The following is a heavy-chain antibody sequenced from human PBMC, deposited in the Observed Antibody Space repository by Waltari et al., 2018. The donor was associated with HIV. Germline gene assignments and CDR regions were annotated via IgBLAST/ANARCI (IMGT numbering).Heavy chain of an antibody. CDR1: GSTFGSYS. CDR2: ITSGSYM. V-gene: IGHV3-21*01. J-gene: IGHJ2*01. CDR3: ARQGGSYGPDWYFDL. D-gene: IGHD5-18*01. Sequence: EVQLLESGGGLVKPGGSLRLSCAASGSTFGSYSMNWVRQAPGKGLELVSSITSGSYMFYVDSVKGRFTIFRDNTKNSLYLQMNSLRAEDTAVYYCARQGGSYGPDWYFDLWGRGTLVTVSS.